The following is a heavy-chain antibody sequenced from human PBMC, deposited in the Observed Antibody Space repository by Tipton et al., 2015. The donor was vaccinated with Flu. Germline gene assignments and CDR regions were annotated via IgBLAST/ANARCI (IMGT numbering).Heavy chain of an antibody. CDR3: ARGSAAITY. D-gene: IGHD2-2*02. V-gene: IGHV4-59*01. Sequence: TLSLTCTVSGGSISSYYWSWIRQPPGKGLEWIGYIYYSGSTNYNPSLKSRVTISVDTSKNQFSLKLSSVTAADTAVYYCARGSAAITYWGQGTLVTVSS. CDR1: GGSISSYY. CDR2: IYYSGST. J-gene: IGHJ4*02.